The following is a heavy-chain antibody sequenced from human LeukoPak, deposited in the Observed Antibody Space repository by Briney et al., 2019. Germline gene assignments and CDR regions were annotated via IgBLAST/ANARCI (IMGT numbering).Heavy chain of an antibody. D-gene: IGHD6-19*01. CDR2: IKKDGSEK. J-gene: IGHJ3*02. CDR1: GFTFSSYW. V-gene: IGHV3-7*03. CDR3: AKGRRIAVAESDAFDI. Sequence: GGSLRLSCAASGFTFSSYWMSWVRQAPGKGLEWVANIKKDGSEKYYVDSVKGRFTISRDNAKTSLYLQMNSLRAEDTALYYCAKGRRIAVAESDAFDIWGQGTMVTVSS.